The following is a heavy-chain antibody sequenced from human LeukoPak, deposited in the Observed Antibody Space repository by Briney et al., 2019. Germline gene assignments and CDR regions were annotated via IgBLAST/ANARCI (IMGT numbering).Heavy chain of an antibody. Sequence: SETLSLTCTVSGGSISSFYWSWIRQPPGKGLEWIGHIYYSGSTKYNPSFQSRLTVSVDTSKNQISLNLSSVTAADTAVYFCARYASFPGHLDLWGRGTLVTVSS. CDR2: IYYSGST. J-gene: IGHJ2*01. CDR3: ARYASFPGHLDL. V-gene: IGHV4-59*01. D-gene: IGHD1-26*01. CDR1: GGSISSFY.